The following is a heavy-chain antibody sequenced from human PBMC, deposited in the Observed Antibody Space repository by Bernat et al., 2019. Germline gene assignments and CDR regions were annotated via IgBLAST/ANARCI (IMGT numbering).Heavy chain of an antibody. D-gene: IGHD4-17*01. CDR3: ARTYGDYVSYYYGLDV. J-gene: IGHJ6*02. Sequence: QVQLQESGPGLVKPSETLSLTCTVSGASISSYFWSWIRQPPGKGLEWIGYVYYSGSTNCNPSLKSRVTMSVDTSKNQFSLKLSSVTAADSAVYYCARTYGDYVSYYYGLDVWGQGTTVTVSS. CDR2: VYYSGST. V-gene: IGHV4-59*01. CDR1: GASISSYF.